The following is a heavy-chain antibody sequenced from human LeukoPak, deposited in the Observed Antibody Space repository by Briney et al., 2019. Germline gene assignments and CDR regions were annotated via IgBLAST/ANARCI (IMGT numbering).Heavy chain of an antibody. CDR2: IYYSGST. V-gene: IGHV4-31*11. Sequence: SETLSLTCAVYGGSFSGYYWSWIRQHPGKGLEWIGYIYYSGSTYYNPSLKSRVTISVDTSKNQFSLKLSSVTAADTAVYYCARSLYSSSWAPYYYYGMDVWGQGTTVTVSS. CDR1: GGSFSGYY. D-gene: IGHD6-13*01. J-gene: IGHJ6*02. CDR3: ARSLYSSSWAPYYYYGMDV.